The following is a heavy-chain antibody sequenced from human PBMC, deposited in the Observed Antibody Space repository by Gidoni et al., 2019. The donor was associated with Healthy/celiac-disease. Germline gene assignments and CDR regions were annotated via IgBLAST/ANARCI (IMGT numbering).Heavy chain of an antibody. Sequence: QVQLQQWGAGLLKPSETLSLTCAVYGGSFSGYYWSWSRQPPGKGLEWIGENNHSGSTNYNPSLKSRVTISVDTSKNQFSLKLSSVTAADTAVYYCARGPLTDSSGTEGPGELFDYWGQGTLVTVSS. D-gene: IGHD3-22*01. CDR2: NNHSGST. V-gene: IGHV4-34*01. CDR1: GGSFSGYY. J-gene: IGHJ4*02. CDR3: ARGPLTDSSGTEGPGELFDY.